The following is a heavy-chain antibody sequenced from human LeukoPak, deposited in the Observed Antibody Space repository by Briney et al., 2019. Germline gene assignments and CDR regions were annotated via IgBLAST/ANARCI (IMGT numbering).Heavy chain of an antibody. V-gene: IGHV3-30-3*01. Sequence: GGSLSLSCAASGFTFSSYAMHWVRQAPGKGLEWVAVISYDGSNKYYADSVKGRFTISRDNSKNTLYLQMNSLRAEDTAVYYCARPYSSGWLRDYWGQGTLVTVSS. J-gene: IGHJ4*02. CDR1: GFTFSSYA. CDR3: ARPYSSGWLRDY. CDR2: ISYDGSNK. D-gene: IGHD6-19*01.